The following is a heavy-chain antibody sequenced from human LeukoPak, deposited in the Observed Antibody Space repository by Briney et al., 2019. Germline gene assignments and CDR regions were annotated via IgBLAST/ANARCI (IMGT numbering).Heavy chain of an antibody. CDR1: GGSISSGGYY. CDR2: IYHSGST. V-gene: IGHV4-30-2*01. CDR3: ARSSYYDFWSGYGEGNWFDP. J-gene: IGHJ5*02. D-gene: IGHD3-3*01. Sequence: PSQTLSLTCTVSGGSISSGGYYWSWIRQPPGKGLEWNGYIYHSGSTYYNPSLKSRVTISVDRSKNQFSLKLSSVTAADTAVYYCARSSYYDFWSGYGEGNWFDPWGQGTLVTVSS.